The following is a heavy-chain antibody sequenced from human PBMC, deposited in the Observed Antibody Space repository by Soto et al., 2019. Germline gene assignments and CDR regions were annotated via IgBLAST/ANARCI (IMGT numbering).Heavy chain of an antibody. CDR2: INPNSGST. Sequence: QVQLVQSGAEVKKPGASVKVSCKASGYTFIGYYIHWVRQAPGQGLEWMGWINPNSGSTNYAQKFQGRVTMTKDTSITTTNMDLSRLISDDTAVYYCARYCSSVSCYDEIWGQGTMVTVSS. CDR3: ARYCSSVSCYDEI. V-gene: IGHV1-2*02. J-gene: IGHJ3*02. CDR1: GYTFIGYY. D-gene: IGHD2-15*01.